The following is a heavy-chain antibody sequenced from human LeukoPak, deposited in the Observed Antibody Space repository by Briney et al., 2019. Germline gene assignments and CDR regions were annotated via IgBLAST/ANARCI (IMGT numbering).Heavy chain of an antibody. V-gene: IGHV1-18*01. CDR1: VYTFTSYA. J-gene: IGHJ5*02. D-gene: IGHD6-19*01. Sequence: ASVKVSCKASVYTFTSYAIVWVRQAPGQGLEWMGWISAYNGNTNYAQKVQGRVTMTTDTSTSTAYMELRSLRSDDTAVYYCARDRRAVAGSLSWFDPWGQGTLVTVYS. CDR3: ARDRRAVAGSLSWFDP. CDR2: ISAYNGNT.